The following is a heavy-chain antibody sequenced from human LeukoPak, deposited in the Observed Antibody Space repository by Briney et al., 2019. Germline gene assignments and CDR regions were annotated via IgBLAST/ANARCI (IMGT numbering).Heavy chain of an antibody. V-gene: IGHV3-23*01. CDR3: AKAVDGRGYYFERGADF. Sequence: GGSLRLSCTASDFILSTYAMSWVRQAPGKGLEWVSSISGNGAHPYYADSVRGRFSISRDFSRNAVFLQMSSLRVEDTATYYCAKAVDGRGYYFERGADFWGQGTMVTVSS. J-gene: IGHJ4*02. D-gene: IGHD3-22*01. CDR2: ISGNGAHP. CDR1: DFILSTYA.